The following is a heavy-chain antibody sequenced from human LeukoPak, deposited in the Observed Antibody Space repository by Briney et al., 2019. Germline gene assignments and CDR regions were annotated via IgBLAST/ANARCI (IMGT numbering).Heavy chain of an antibody. CDR2: ISGNGQQR. J-gene: IGHJ4*01. D-gene: IGHD3-22*01. CDR3: AKDANYLDSSAYFITFDS. Sequence: GGSLRLSCSASGFTFSRSAMAGVRHLPGKGLEWVSSISGNGQQRYYGDSVKGRFSVSRDNSKNTLYLQMDSLRADDSALYYCAKDANYLDSSAYFITFDSSGQGTLVTVSS. V-gene: IGHV3-23*01. CDR1: GFTFSRSA.